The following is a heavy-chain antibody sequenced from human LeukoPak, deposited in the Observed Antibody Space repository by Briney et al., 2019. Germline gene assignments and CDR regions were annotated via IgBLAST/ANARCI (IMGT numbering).Heavy chain of an antibody. CDR1: GFTFSDYY. D-gene: IGHD5-24*01. CDR3: ARGSMRMATAGLADY. J-gene: IGHJ4*02. V-gene: IGHV3-11*05. Sequence: GGSLRLSCEASGFTFSDYYMNWIRQAPGKGLEWVSYISSSSSYTNYADSVKGRCTISRDNPKNSLYLQMNSLRAEDTAVYYCARGSMRMATAGLADYWGQGTLVTVSS. CDR2: ISSSSSYT.